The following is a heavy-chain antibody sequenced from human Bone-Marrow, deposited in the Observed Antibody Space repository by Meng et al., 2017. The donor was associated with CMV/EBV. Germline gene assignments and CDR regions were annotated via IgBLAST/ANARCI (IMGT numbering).Heavy chain of an antibody. V-gene: IGHV3-74*01. CDR2: INSDGSST. CDR1: GFTFSSYW. D-gene: IGHD1-26*01. Sequence: ETLSLTCAASGFTFSSYWMHWVRQAPGKGLVWVSRINSDGSSTSYADSVKGRFTISRDNAKNTLYLQMNSLRAEDTAVYYCGGYSGSYGHWFDPWGQGTLVTVSS. CDR3: GGYSGSYGHWFDP. J-gene: IGHJ5*02.